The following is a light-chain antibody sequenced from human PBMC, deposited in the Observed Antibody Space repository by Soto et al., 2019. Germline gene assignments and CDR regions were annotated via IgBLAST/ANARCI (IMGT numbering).Light chain of an antibody. J-gene: IGKJ1*01. CDR2: DAS. V-gene: IGKV1-5*01. CDR3: QQYETFSGT. CDR1: QSVSGW. Sequence: DIQMTQSPSTLSASVGDTVTVTCRASQSVSGWLAWYQQKPGEAPKLLIYDASALPRGVPSRFSGSGYGTKFTHAIASLQPDDFATYYCQQYETFSGTFGPGTKVDIK.